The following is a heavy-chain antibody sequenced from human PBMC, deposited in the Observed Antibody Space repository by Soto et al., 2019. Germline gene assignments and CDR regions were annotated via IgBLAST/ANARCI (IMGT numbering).Heavy chain of an antibody. J-gene: IGHJ3*01. CDR1: GMTVSGKKY. V-gene: IGHV3-53*01. Sequence: VGSLRLSCAVVGMTVSGKKYVAWVRQAPGKGLEWVSGVYDADGKYYADSVKGRFTTSRDSSKTIVYLEMNDLGPEDTAIYYCATWLQREHAYDVWGQGTKVTVSS. D-gene: IGHD1-1*01. CDR2: VYDADGK. CDR3: ATWLQREHAYDV.